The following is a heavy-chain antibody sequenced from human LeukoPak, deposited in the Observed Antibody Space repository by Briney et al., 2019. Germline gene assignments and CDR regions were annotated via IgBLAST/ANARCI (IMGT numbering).Heavy chain of an antibody. CDR3: AKGYMSTALFDY. CDR2: ISGSGGST. Sequence: GGSLRLSCAASGFTFSSYAMSWVRQAPGKGLEWVSSISGSGGSTYYADSVKGRFTISRDNSKNTLYLQMNSLRTEDTAVYYCAKGYMSTALFDYWGQGTLVTVSS. J-gene: IGHJ4*02. D-gene: IGHD4-17*01. V-gene: IGHV3-23*01. CDR1: GFTFSSYA.